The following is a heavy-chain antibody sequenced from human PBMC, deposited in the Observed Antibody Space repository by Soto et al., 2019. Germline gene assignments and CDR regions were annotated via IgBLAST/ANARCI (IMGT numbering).Heavy chain of an antibody. J-gene: IGHJ4*02. CDR1: GFTVSSNY. Sequence: GGSLRLSCAASGFTVSSNYMSWVRQAPGKGQEWVSVISSGSSTYYADSVKGRFTISRDNAKNSLYLQMNSLRAEDTAVYYCAREGVYCSGGSCYSPHDYWGQGTLVTVSS. CDR2: ISSGSST. V-gene: IGHV3-66*01. CDR3: AREGVYCSGGSCYSPHDY. D-gene: IGHD2-15*01.